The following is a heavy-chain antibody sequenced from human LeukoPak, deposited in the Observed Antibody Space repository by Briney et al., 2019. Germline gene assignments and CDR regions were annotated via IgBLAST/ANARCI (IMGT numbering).Heavy chain of an antibody. Sequence: GASVKVSCKASGYTFTSYGISWVRQAPGQGLEWMGWISAYNGNTNYAQKLQGRVTMTTDPSTSTASMQLRSLRSDDTAVYSCARHRNTPTRSYNFCSGYSPSFTYWGQGTLVTVPS. D-gene: IGHD3-3*01. J-gene: IGHJ4*02. CDR1: GYTFTSYG. CDR2: ISAYNGNT. CDR3: ARHRNTPTRSYNFCSGYSPSFTY. V-gene: IGHV1-18*01.